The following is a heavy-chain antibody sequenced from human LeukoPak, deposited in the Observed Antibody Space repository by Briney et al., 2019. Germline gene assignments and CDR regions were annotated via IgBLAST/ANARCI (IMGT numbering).Heavy chain of an antibody. J-gene: IGHJ3*02. D-gene: IGHD3-3*01. CDR2: IYYSGST. CDR1: GGSLSSSSCY. Sequence: SETLSLTCIDSGGSLSSSSCYWGWFRQPPRKGLEWIGSIYYSGSTYYNPSLKSRVTISVDTSKNQFSLKLSSVTAADTAVYYCARSSQAYYGFWSGYYQDFDIWGQGTMVTVSS. CDR3: ARSSQAYYGFWSGYYQDFDI. V-gene: IGHV4-39*01.